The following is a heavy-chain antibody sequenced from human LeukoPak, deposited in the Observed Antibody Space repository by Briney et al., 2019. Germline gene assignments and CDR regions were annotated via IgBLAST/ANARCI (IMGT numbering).Heavy chain of an antibody. D-gene: IGHD2-15*01. CDR3: ARMQAVVVAAMTYNWFDP. CDR2: IWYDGSNK. CDR1: GFTFSSYG. Sequence: PGGSLRLSCAASGFTFSSYGMHWVRQAPGKGLEWVAVIWYDGSNKYYADSVKGRFTISRDNSKNTLYLQMNSQRAEDTAVYYCARMQAVVVAAMTYNWFDPWGQGTLVTVSS. J-gene: IGHJ5*02. V-gene: IGHV3-33*01.